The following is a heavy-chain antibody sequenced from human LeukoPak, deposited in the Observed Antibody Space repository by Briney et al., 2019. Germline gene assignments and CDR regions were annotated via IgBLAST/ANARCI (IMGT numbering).Heavy chain of an antibody. J-gene: IGHJ4*02. Sequence: GGSLRLSCSASGFTFSSYSMYWVRQAPGKGLEFVSSISSNGGSTEYGDSVKGRFTISRDNSKNTVYLQMSSLRGEDTAVYYCVRRSPGGYYFDYWGQGTLVTVSS. CDR2: ISSNGGST. CDR1: GFTFSSYS. CDR3: VRRSPGGYYFDY. V-gene: IGHV3-64D*06. D-gene: IGHD5-12*01.